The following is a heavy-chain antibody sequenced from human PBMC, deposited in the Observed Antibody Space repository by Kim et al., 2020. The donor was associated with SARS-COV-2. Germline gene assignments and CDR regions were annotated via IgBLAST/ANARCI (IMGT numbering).Heavy chain of an antibody. CDR3: AKTNWNRVWFDP. CDR1: GFTFSSYA. D-gene: IGHD1-20*01. J-gene: IGHJ5*02. CDR2: IYSGGSST. Sequence: GGSLRLSCAASGFTFSSYAMSWVRQAPGKGLEWVSVIYSGGSSTYYADSVKGRFTISRDNSRNTLSLQMSSLRVEDTAVYYCAKTNWNRVWFDPWGQGTLVTVSS. V-gene: IGHV3-23*03.